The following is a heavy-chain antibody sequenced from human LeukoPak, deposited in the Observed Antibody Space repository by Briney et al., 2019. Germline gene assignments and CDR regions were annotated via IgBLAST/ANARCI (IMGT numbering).Heavy chain of an antibody. CDR3: ARDLGAVAGYDY. J-gene: IGHJ4*02. D-gene: IGHD6-19*01. Sequence: ASVKVSCKASGGTFSSYAISWVRQAPGQGLEWMGRIIPIFGTANYAQKFQGRVTMTRDTSISTAYMELSRLRSDDTAVYYCARDLGAVAGYDYWGQGTLVTVSS. V-gene: IGHV1-69*05. CDR2: IIPIFGTA. CDR1: GGTFSSYA.